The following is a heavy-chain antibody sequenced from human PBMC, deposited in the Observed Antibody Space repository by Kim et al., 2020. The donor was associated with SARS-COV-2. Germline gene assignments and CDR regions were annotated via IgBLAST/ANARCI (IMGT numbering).Heavy chain of an antibody. Sequence: GESLKISCKGSGYSFTSYWIGWVRQMPGKGLEWMGIIYPGDSDTRYSPSFQGQVTISADKSISTAYLQWRSLKASDTAMYYCARAGGLGDYGVHRLGGWFDPWGQGTLGTVSP. CDR1: GYSFTSYW. CDR2: IYPGDSDT. CDR3: ARAGGLGDYGVHRLGGWFDP. J-gene: IGHJ5*02. D-gene: IGHD3-16*01. V-gene: IGHV5-51*01.